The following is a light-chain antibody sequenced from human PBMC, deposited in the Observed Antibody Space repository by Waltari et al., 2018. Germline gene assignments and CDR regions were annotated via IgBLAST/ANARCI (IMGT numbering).Light chain of an antibody. CDR3: QQTYTAPLT. V-gene: IGKV1-39*01. CDR2: AAS. Sequence: EIQMTHSPSSLSSSVGDRVTITCRASQSISSYLTWYQQKPGKAPKLLIYAASSLQSGVPSRFSGSGSGTDFTLTISSLQPEDFATYFCQQTYTAPLTFGGGTKVDI. J-gene: IGKJ4*01. CDR1: QSISSY.